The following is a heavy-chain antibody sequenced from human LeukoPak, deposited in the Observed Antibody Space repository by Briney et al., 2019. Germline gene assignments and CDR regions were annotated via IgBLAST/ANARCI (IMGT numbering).Heavy chain of an antibody. D-gene: IGHD1-26*01. Sequence: ASVKVSCKASGGTFNRYGFSWVRQAPGQGLEWMGGIIPLFDVANYAQKLQDRVTITADESTSTVYMELSSLRSDDTAVYFCAKWEGDPQFFDSWGQGTLVTVSS. CDR3: AKWEGDPQFFDS. CDR1: GGTFNRYG. J-gene: IGHJ5*01. V-gene: IGHV1-69*01. CDR2: IIPLFDVA.